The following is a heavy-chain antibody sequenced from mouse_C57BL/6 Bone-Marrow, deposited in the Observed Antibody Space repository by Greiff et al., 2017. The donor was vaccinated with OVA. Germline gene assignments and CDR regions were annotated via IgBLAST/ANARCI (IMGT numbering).Heavy chain of an antibody. CDR2: INPSTGGT. Sequence: EVQRVESGPELVKPGASVKISCKASGYSFTGYYMNWVKQSPEKSLEWIGEINPSTGGTTYNQKFKAKATLTVDKSSSTAYMQLKSLTSEDSAVYYCARGYYYGRGYFDVWGTGTTVTVSS. D-gene: IGHD1-1*01. CDR3: ARGYYYGRGYFDV. V-gene: IGHV1-42*01. J-gene: IGHJ1*03. CDR1: GYSFTGYY.